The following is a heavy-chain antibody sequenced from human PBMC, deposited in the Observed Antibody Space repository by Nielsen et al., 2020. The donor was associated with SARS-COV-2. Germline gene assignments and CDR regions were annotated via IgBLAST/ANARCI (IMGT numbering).Heavy chain of an antibody. V-gene: IGHV1-69*13. D-gene: IGHD2-2*01. J-gene: IGHJ6*03. CDR3: ARDSSFVVVPAASYYMDV. CDR2: IIPIFGTA. Sequence: SVKVSCKASGGTFSSYAISWVRQAPGQGLEWMGGIIPIFGTANYAQKFQGRVTITADESTSTAYMELSSLRSEDTAVYYCARDSSFVVVPAASYYMDVWGKGTTVTVSS. CDR1: GGTFSSYA.